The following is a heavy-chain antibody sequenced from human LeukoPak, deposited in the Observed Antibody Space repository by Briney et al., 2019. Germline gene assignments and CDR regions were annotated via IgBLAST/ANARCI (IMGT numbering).Heavy chain of an antibody. V-gene: IGHV3-73*01. D-gene: IGHD3-16*01. Sequence: GGSLRLSCAASGFTFSGSAIHWVRQTSGKGLEWVGRIRTKANTYATACGESVKGRFTISRDDSKNTVYLQMNSLRAEDTAVYYCAFRGGRLDYYFDYWGQGTLVTVSS. CDR1: GFTFSGSA. CDR3: AFRGGRLDYYFDY. CDR2: IRTKANTYAT. J-gene: IGHJ4*02.